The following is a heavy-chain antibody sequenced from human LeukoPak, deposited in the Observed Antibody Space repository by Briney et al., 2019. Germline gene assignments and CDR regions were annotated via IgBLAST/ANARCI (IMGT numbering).Heavy chain of an antibody. J-gene: IGHJ4*02. D-gene: IGHD5-12*01. CDR2: IGGSGIGHST. CDR1: GFTFSTHG. CDR3: ARDSGWLRYHD. Sequence: GGSLRLSCVGPGFTFSTHGMYWVRQAPGKGLEWVSGIGGSGIGHSTHYADSVKGRFTTSRDNSKNMVYLQMDSLRAEDTALYYCARDSGWLRYHDWGQGALVTVSS. V-gene: IGHV3-23*01.